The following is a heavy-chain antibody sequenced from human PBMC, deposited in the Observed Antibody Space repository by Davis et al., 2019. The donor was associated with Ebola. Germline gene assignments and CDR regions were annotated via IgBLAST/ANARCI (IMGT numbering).Heavy chain of an antibody. CDR1: EFTFRSYS. Sequence: PGGSLRLSCAASEFTFRSYSMNWVRQAPGKGLEWVSSISSSSSYIYYADSVKGRFTISRDNAKNPLYLQMNSLRAEDTAVYYCARERRGWELGFFDYWGQGTLVTVSS. J-gene: IGHJ4*02. CDR3: ARERRGWELGFFDY. CDR2: ISSSSSYI. V-gene: IGHV3-21*01. D-gene: IGHD1-26*01.